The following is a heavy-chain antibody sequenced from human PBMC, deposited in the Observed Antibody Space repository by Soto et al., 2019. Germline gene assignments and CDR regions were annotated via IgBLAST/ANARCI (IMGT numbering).Heavy chain of an antibody. V-gene: IGHV3-21*01. CDR3: ARARGNDWYSDY. D-gene: IGHD5-12*01. CDR2: ITHSGTYV. CDR1: GFTFSEYS. Sequence: AGWSLRLSCTASGFTFSEYSMSWVRQAPGKGLEWGSSITHSGTYVYYADSVKGRFTISRDSASNSLFLQMTSLRAEDTAVYHCARARGNDWYSDYWGQGTLVTVSS. J-gene: IGHJ4*02.